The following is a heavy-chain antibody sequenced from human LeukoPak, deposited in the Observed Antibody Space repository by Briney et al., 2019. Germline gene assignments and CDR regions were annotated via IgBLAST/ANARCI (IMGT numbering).Heavy chain of an antibody. Sequence: PGGSLRLSCAASGFTFSSYSMNWVRQAPGKGLEWVSSISSSSSYIYYADSVKGRFAISRDNAKNSPYLQMNSLRAEDTAVYYCAFLRDGYNSGYYFDYWGQGTLVTVSS. D-gene: IGHD5-24*01. CDR1: GFTFSSYS. V-gene: IGHV3-21*01. CDR2: ISSSSSYI. CDR3: AFLRDGYNSGYYFDY. J-gene: IGHJ4*02.